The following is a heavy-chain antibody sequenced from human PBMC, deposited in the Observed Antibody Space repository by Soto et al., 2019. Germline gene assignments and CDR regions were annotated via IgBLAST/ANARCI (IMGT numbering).Heavy chain of an antibody. D-gene: IGHD3-22*01. CDR3: ARRRVDTSTSYYNWFDP. J-gene: IGHJ5*02. CDR2: IYYSGTA. Sequence: SETLSLTCTVSGGSINSPDYYWSWIRQPPGRALEWIVNIYYSGTAYSTPSLSSRVSVSVDTSKNQFSLNLGAVTAADTAVYYCARRRVDTSTSYYNWFDPWGQGTLVTVSS. V-gene: IGHV4-30-4*01. CDR1: GGSINSPDYY.